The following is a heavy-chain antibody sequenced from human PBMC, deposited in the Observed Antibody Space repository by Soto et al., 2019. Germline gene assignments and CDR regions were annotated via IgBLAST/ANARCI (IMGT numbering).Heavy chain of an antibody. CDR2: IYYSGST. J-gene: IGHJ4*02. Sequence: QVQLQESGPGLVKPSETLSLTCTVSGGSISSYYWSWIRQPPGKGLEWIGYIYYSGSTNYNPSLKSPVTISVDTSKNQFSLKLSSVTAADTAVYYCAGGEYYYDSSLGLFDYWGQGTLVTVSS. D-gene: IGHD3-22*01. CDR1: GGSISSYY. V-gene: IGHV4-59*01. CDR3: AGGEYYYDSSLGLFDY.